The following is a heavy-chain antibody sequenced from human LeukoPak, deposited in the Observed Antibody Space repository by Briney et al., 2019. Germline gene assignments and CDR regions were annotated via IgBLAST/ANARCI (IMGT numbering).Heavy chain of an antibody. CDR1: GGSISSSSYY. Sequence: SETLSLTCTVSGGSISSSSYYWGWIRQPPGKGLEWIGSIYYSGSTYYNPSLKSRVTISVDTSKNQFSLKLSSVTAADTAVYYCARNRLSGSYSDWGQGTLVTVSS. CDR2: IYYSGST. CDR3: ARNRLSGSYSD. D-gene: IGHD1-26*01. V-gene: IGHV4-39*01. J-gene: IGHJ4*02.